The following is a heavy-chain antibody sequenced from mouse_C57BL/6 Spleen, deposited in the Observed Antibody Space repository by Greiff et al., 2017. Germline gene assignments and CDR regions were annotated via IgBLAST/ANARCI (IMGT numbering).Heavy chain of an antibody. CDR3: ARSTGDVFAD. D-gene: IGHD4-1*01. V-gene: IGHV1-80*01. Sequence: VHLVESGAELVKPGASVKISCKASGYAFSSYWMHWVKQRPGKGLEWIGQIYPGDGDTNYNEKFKGKATLTADKSSSTAYMQLSSLTSEDAAVEFCARSTGDVFADWGQGTLVTVSA. J-gene: IGHJ3*01. CDR2: IYPGDGDT. CDR1: GYAFSSYW.